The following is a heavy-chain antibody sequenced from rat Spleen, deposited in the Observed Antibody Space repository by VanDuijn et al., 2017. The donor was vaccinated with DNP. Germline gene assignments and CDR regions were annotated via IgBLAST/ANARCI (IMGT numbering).Heavy chain of an antibody. V-gene: IGHV5-7*01. Sequence: EVRLVESGGGLVQPGRSLKLSCAASGFTFSDYNMAWVRQAPKQGLEWVATISYDGSSTYYQDSVKGRFTISRDNAKSTLYLQMDSLRSEDTATYYCESLITTTGFDYWGQGVMVTVSS. CDR2: ISYDGSST. J-gene: IGHJ2*01. CDR3: ESLITTTGFDY. CDR1: GFTFSDYN. D-gene: IGHD1-10*01.